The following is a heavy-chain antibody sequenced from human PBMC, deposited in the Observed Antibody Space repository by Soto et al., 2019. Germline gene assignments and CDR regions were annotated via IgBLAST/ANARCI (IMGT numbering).Heavy chain of an antibody. V-gene: IGHV5-10-1*01. D-gene: IGHD3-22*01. J-gene: IGHJ4*02. Sequence: GESLKISCKGSGYYYPDYWITWVRQMPGKGLEWMGRIDPSDSYTKYSPSFQGHVTISADKSINTAYLQWSSLRSDDTAVYYCARGVRAKVGYDSSGPPYYFDYRGQGTLVTVSS. CDR1: GYYYPDYW. CDR2: IDPSDSYT. CDR3: ARGVRAKVGYDSSGPPYYFDY.